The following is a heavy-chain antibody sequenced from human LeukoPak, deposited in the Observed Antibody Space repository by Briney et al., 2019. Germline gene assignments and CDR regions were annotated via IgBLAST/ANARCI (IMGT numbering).Heavy chain of an antibody. Sequence: SETLSLTCAVYGGSFSGYYWSWIRQPPGKGLEWIGEINHSGSTNYNPSLKSRVTISVDTSKNQFSLKLSSVTAADTAVYYCARGGSYYYGSGSYINYWGQGTLVTVSS. J-gene: IGHJ4*02. CDR3: ARGGSYYYGSGSYINY. CDR2: INHSGST. CDR1: GGSFSGYY. V-gene: IGHV4-34*01. D-gene: IGHD3-10*01.